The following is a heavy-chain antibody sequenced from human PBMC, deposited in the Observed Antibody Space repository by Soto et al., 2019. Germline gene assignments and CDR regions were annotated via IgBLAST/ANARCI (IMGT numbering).Heavy chain of an antibody. V-gene: IGHV3-33*01. CDR3: ARDDAFQKENGFDI. D-gene: IGHD3-3*02. CDR2: IVNDGSEK. Sequence: QGQLVESGGGVVQTGRSLRLSCAASGFTFSKYGFHWVRQAPGKGLEWVAVIVNDGSEKYHADSVEGRFTISRDNSKDPLFLQMNSLRAEDTGVYYCARDDAFQKENGFDIWGQGTMVTVSS. CDR1: GFTFSKYG. J-gene: IGHJ3*02.